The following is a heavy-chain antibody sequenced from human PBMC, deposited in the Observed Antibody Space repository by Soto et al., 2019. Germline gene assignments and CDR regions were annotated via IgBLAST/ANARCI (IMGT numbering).Heavy chain of an antibody. CDR2: INAGNGNT. CDR1: GYTFTSYA. Sequence: GASVKVSCKASGYTFTSYAMHWVRQAPGQRLEWMGWINAGNGNTKYSQKFQGRATITRDTSASTAYMELSSLRSEDTAVYYCASWTYYYDSSGYSDAFDIWGQGTMVTVSS. D-gene: IGHD3-22*01. V-gene: IGHV1-3*01. J-gene: IGHJ3*02. CDR3: ASWTYYYDSSGYSDAFDI.